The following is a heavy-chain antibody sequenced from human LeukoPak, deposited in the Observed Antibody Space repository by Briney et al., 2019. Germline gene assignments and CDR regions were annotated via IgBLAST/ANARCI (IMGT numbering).Heavy chain of an antibody. V-gene: IGHV4-59*01. CDR1: GGSFSSYY. Sequence: SETLSLTCAVYGGSFSSYYWSWIRQPPGKGLEWIGYICYSGSTNYNPSLKSRVTISVDTSKNQFSLKLSSVTAADTAVYYCARIEPSYDFWSGYYQYYFDYWGQGTLVTVSS. D-gene: IGHD3-3*01. CDR2: ICYSGST. CDR3: ARIEPSYDFWSGYYQYYFDY. J-gene: IGHJ4*02.